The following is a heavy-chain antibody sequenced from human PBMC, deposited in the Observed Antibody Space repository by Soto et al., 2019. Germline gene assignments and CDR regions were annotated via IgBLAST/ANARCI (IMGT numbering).Heavy chain of an antibody. CDR1: GFTFDDYT. Sequence: PGGSLRLSCAASGFTFDDYTMHWVRQAPGKGLEWVSLISWDGGSTYYADSVKGRFTISRDNSKNSLYLQMNSLRTEDTALYYCAKDIASSGYERFDYWGQGTLVTVSS. J-gene: IGHJ4*02. CDR2: ISWDGGST. D-gene: IGHD3-22*01. CDR3: AKDIASSGYERFDY. V-gene: IGHV3-43*01.